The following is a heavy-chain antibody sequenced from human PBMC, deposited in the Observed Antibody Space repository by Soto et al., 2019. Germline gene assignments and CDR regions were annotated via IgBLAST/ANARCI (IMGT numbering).Heavy chain of an antibody. Sequence: ASVKVSCKASGYTFTSYYMHWVRQAPGQGLEWMGIINPSGGSTSYAQKFQGRVTMTRDTSTSTVYMELSSLRSEDTAVYYCACVGGWDYFFDYWGQGTLVTVSS. D-gene: IGHD1-26*01. J-gene: IGHJ4*02. V-gene: IGHV1-46*01. CDR1: GYTFTSYY. CDR2: INPSGGST. CDR3: ACVGGWDYFFDY.